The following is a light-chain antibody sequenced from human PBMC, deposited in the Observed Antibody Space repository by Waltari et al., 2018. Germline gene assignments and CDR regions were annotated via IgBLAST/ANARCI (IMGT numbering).Light chain of an antibody. CDR1: QCVSSC. Sequence: RPSQCVSSCVAWYQQQSGQAPRLPMYDAANSATGIPARFSGGGSGTDFTLAICSLEPEDLAVYYCQQRSDWILTFGGGTKVEIK. CDR2: DAA. J-gene: IGKJ4*01. CDR3: QQRSDWILT. V-gene: IGKV3-11*01.